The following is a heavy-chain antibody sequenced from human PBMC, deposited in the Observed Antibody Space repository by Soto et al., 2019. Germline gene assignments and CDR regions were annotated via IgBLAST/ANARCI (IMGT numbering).Heavy chain of an antibody. V-gene: IGHV3-23*01. CDR3: ARDRSNWYNYYYGMDV. D-gene: IGHD6-13*01. J-gene: IGHJ6*02. CDR1: GFPFWTYS. CDR2: ISGSGTAT. Sequence: EVKLLESGGGLVQPGGSMRLSCEASGFPFWTYSMSWVRQAPRKGLEWVSGISGSGTATYYTDSVKGRFTVSRDNFKDTLYLQMNSLRAEDTAVYYCARDRSNWYNYYYGMDVWGQGTTVTVSS.